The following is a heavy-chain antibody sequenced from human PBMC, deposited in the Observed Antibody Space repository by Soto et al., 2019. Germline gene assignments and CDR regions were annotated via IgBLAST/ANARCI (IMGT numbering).Heavy chain of an antibody. Sequence: QVQLQESGPGLVKPSQTLSLTCTVSGGSISSGDYYWSWIRQPPGKGLEWIGYIYYSGSTYYNPSLKSRVTISLDMSKNQSALKPSTVTAADTAVYYCARGGYSGCDSWGQGTLVTVSS. D-gene: IGHD1-26*01. CDR3: ARGGYSGCDS. V-gene: IGHV4-30-4*01. J-gene: IGHJ5*01. CDR1: GGSISSGDYY. CDR2: IYYSGST.